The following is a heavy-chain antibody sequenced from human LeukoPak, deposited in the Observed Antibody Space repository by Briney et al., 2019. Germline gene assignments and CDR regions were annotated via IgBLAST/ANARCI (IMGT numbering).Heavy chain of an antibody. J-gene: IGHJ5*02. V-gene: IGHV5-51*01. CDR2: MYPDDSDT. D-gene: IGHD2-15*01. CDR3: ARRKGYCSGGTCRKWFDP. CDR1: GYSFNSYW. Sequence: GESLKISCKGSGYSFNSYWIGWVRQMPGKGLEWMGIMYPDDSDTRYSPSFEGHVTISADKSINTAYLLWSSLKASDTAMYFCARRKGYCSGGTCRKWFDPWGQGTLVTVSS.